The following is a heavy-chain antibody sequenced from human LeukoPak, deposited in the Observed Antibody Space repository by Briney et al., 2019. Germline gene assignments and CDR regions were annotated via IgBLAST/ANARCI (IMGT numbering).Heavy chain of an antibody. CDR3: ARDRILFRGYSPDAFDI. Sequence: PSETLSLTCTVSGGSISSSSYYWGWIRQPPGKGLEWIGSIYYSRSTYYNPSLKSRVTISVDTSKNQFSLKLSSVTAADTAVYYCARDRILFRGYSPDAFDIWGQGTMVTVSS. V-gene: IGHV4-39*07. J-gene: IGHJ3*02. D-gene: IGHD3-10*01. CDR2: IYYSRST. CDR1: GGSISSSSYY.